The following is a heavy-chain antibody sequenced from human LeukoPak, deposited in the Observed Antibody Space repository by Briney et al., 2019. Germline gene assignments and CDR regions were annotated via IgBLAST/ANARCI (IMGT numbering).Heavy chain of an antibody. J-gene: IGHJ6*03. D-gene: IGHD5-18*01. V-gene: IGHV4-4*07. CDR2: IYNSGST. CDR1: GGSLSSYY. CDR3: ARGSSGSTYGNYYYNMDV. Sequence: PAETLTLTCTVSGGSLSSYYWSWIRQPAGKELEWIGCIYNSGSTNYNPSLKSRVTMSVGTSKNQFSQKLTSVTAADPGVYYCARGSSGSTYGNYYYNMDVWGKGTTVTISS.